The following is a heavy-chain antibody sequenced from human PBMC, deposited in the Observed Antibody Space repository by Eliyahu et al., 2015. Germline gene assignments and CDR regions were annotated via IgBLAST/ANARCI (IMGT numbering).Heavy chain of an antibody. CDR2: ISXXGGGT. D-gene: IGHD3-22*01. Sequence: EVQLLESGGGLVQPGGSLRLSCAASGFTFSSXAMSWVRQAPGKGAGWVXXISXXGGGTYYAXSVXGRFTISRDNSKNTLYLQMNSLRAEDTAVYYCAKLSRVVVISPDAFDIWGQGTMVTVSP. J-gene: IGHJ3*02. CDR1: GFTFSSXA. CDR3: AKLSRVVVISPDAFDI. V-gene: IGHV3-23*01.